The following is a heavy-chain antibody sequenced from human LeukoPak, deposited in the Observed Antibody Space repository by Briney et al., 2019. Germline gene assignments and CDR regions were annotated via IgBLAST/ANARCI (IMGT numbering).Heavy chain of an antibody. CDR2: ISAYNGNT. CDR3: ARDRWSSSASAAPDDY. CDR1: GYTFNNYG. J-gene: IGHJ4*02. Sequence: GASVKVSCKASGYTFNNYGISWVRQAPGQGLEWVGWISAYNGNTVYAEKLQGRVTMITDTSTSTAYMELRSLRSDDTAMYYCARDRWSSSASAAPDDYWGQGTLVTVSS. V-gene: IGHV1-18*01. D-gene: IGHD6-6*01.